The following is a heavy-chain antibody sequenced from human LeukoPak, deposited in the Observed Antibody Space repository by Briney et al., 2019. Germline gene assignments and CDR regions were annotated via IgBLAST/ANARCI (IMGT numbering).Heavy chain of an antibody. CDR3: AGGLGSGWRY. CDR2: ISNTGNTI. CDR1: ESAYSSYE. J-gene: IGHJ4*02. D-gene: IGHD6-19*01. Sequence: GSLTLSCTTYESAYSSYEMNWIRQPPGKGLEWVSYISNTGNTIYYTDSVKGRFTISGDNAKNSLYLQMNSLGDEDTALYYCAGGLGSGWRYWGQGTPVTVSS. V-gene: IGHV3-48*03.